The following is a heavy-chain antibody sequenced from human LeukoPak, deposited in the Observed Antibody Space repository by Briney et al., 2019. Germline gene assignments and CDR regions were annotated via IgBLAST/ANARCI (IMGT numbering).Heavy chain of an antibody. V-gene: IGHV3-13*04. CDR2: ISTAGDT. CDR3: ARVGGGELDY. J-gene: IGHJ4*02. CDR1: GFTFSSHD. D-gene: IGHD3-16*01. Sequence: GGSLRLSCAASGFTFSSHDMQWVRHATGKGLEWVSAISTAGDTYYPDSVKGRFTISREDAKNSLYLQMNSLRVGDTAVYYCARVGGGELDYWGQGTLVTVSS.